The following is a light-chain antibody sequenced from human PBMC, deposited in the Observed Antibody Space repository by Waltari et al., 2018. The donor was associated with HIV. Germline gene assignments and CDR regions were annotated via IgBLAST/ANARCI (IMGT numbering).Light chain of an antibody. CDR3: STWDDSLSHWV. Sequence: VLSQPPPPSGTPGQNTSICCSRDISNIGNDFVYWYQQRPGMAPRLLIYRNDQRPSGVPDRFSGSKSDTSASLAISGLRFEDEADYHCSTWDDSLSHWVFGGGTKLTVL. CDR1: ISNIGNDF. J-gene: IGLJ3*02. V-gene: IGLV1-47*01. CDR2: RND.